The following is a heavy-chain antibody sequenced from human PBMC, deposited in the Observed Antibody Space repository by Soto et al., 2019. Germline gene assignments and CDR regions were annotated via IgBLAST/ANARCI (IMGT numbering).Heavy chain of an antibody. J-gene: IGHJ5*02. CDR3: ARSVDP. V-gene: IGHV4-30-2*01. CDR2: IYHSGST. Sequence: SETLSLTCAVSGGSISSGGYSWSWIRQPPGKGLEWIGYIYHSGSTYYNPSLKSRVTISVDRSKNQFSLRLTSVTAADTAVYYCARSVDPWGQGTLVTVSS. CDR1: GGSISSGGYS.